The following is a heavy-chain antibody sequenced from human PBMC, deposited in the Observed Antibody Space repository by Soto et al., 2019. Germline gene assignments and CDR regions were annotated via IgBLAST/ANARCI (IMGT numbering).Heavy chain of an antibody. D-gene: IGHD3-10*01. J-gene: IGHJ4*02. V-gene: IGHV4-39*01. CDR3: ARLDYYGSGSSIDY. CDR2: IYYSVST. Sequence: QLQLQESGPGLVKPSETLSLTCTVSGGSISISSYYWGWLRQPPGKGLEWIGSIYYSVSTYYNPSLKSRVTISVDTSKNQFSLKLSSVTAADTAVYYCARLDYYGSGSSIDYWGQGTLVTVSS. CDR1: GGSISISSYY.